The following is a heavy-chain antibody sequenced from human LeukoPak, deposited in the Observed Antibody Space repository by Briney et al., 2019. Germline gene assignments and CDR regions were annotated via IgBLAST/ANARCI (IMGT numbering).Heavy chain of an antibody. CDR1: GGSFSGYY. CDR2: IYTSGST. CDR3: AREPWIQLPNWFDP. Sequence: PSETLSLTCAVYGGSFSGYYWSWIRQPAGKGLEWIGRIYTSGSTNYNPSLKSRVAMSVDTSKNQFSLKLSSVTAADTAVYYCAREPWIQLPNWFDPWGQGTLVTVSS. V-gene: IGHV4-4*07. J-gene: IGHJ5*02. D-gene: IGHD5-18*01.